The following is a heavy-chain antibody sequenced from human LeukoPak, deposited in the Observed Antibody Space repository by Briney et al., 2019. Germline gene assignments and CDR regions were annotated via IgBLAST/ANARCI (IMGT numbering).Heavy chain of an antibody. D-gene: IGHD3-16*01. Sequence: GGSLRLSCAASGFTFGTYSMNWVRQAPGKGLEWISYISTSSSTIYYADSVKGRFTISRDDAKNSLYLQMNSLRAEDTAVYYCARDPPSGGFDSWGQGTLVTVSS. CDR1: GFTFGTYS. J-gene: IGHJ4*02. CDR3: ARDPPSGGFDS. V-gene: IGHV3-48*01. CDR2: ISTSSSTI.